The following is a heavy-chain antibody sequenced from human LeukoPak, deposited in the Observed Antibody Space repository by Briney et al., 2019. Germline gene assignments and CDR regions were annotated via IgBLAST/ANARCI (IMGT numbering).Heavy chain of an antibody. CDR3: ASLLAGDWYFDL. V-gene: IGHV3-7*01. CDR2: IKQDGSEK. CDR1: GFTFSSYW. J-gene: IGHJ2*01. D-gene: IGHD3-3*02. Sequence: GGSLRLSCAASGFTFSSYWLSWVRQAPGKGLEWVANIKQDGSEKYYVDSVKGRFTISRDNAKNSLYLQMNSLRAEDTAVYYCASLLAGDWYFDLWGRGTLVTVSS.